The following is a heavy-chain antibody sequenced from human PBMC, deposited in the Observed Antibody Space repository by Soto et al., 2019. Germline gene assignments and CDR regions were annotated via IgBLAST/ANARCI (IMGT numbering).Heavy chain of an antibody. D-gene: IGHD2-15*01. CDR3: ARVYCSGGSCYMGFGWYYYYMDG. CDR2: ISAYNGNT. CDR1: GYTFTSYG. J-gene: IGHJ6*03. Sequence: QVPLVQSGAEVKKPGASVKVSCKASGYTFTSYGISWVRQAPGQGLEWMGWISAYNGNTNYAQKLQGRVTMTTDTSTNTAYMALRRMRADDTGVYYCARVYCSGGSCYMGFGWYYYYMDGWGKGTTVTVSS. V-gene: IGHV1-18*01.